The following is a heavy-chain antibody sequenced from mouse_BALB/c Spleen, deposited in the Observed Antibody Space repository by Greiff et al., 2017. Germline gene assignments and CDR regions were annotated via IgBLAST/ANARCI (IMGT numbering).Heavy chain of an antibody. CDR1: GFTFGSYG. CDR3: ASAYYGNLAWFAY. CDR2: INSNGGST. D-gene: IGHD2-10*01. Sequence: EVQLVESGGGLVQPGGSLKLSCAASGFTFGSYGMSWVRQTPDKRLELVATINSNGGSTYYPDSVKGRFTISRDNAKNTLYLQMSSLKSEDTAMYYCASAYYGNLAWFAYWGQGTLVTVSA. V-gene: IGHV5-6-3*01. J-gene: IGHJ3*01.